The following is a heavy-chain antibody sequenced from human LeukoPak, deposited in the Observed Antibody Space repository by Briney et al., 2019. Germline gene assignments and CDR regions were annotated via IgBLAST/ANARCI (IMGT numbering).Heavy chain of an antibody. V-gene: IGHV1-2*02. Sequence: ASVKVSCKASGYTFTGYYMHWVRQAPGQGLEWMGWINPNSGGTNYAQKFQGRVTMTRDTSISTAYMEPSRLRSDDTAVYYCARDDCGGDCYLVNWFDPWGQGTLVTVSS. CDR3: ARDDCGGDCYLVNWFDP. CDR2: INPNSGGT. D-gene: IGHD2-21*02. CDR1: GYTFTGYY. J-gene: IGHJ5*02.